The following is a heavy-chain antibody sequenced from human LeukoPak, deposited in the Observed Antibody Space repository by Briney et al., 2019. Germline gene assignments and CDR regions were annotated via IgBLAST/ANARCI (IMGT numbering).Heavy chain of an antibody. D-gene: IGHD2-2*02. J-gene: IGHJ4*02. CDR3: ARVLIVVVPAAIGPLGY. Sequence: ASVKVSCKASGYTFTGYYMHWVRQAPGQGLEWMGWINPNSGGTNYAQKFQGRVTMTRDTSISTAYMELSSLRSEDTAVYYCARVLIVVVPAAIGPLGYWGQGTLVTVSS. CDR2: INPNSGGT. V-gene: IGHV1-2*02. CDR1: GYTFTGYY.